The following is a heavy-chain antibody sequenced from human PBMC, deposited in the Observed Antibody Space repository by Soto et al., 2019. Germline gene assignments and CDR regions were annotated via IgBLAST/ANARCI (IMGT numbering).Heavy chain of an antibody. CDR1: GYTFTSYA. CDR2: INAGNGNT. J-gene: IGHJ3*02. V-gene: IGHV1-3*01. CDR3: ARVASMVRGVIRDAFDI. Sequence: QVQLVQSGAEVKKPGASVKVSCKASGYTFTSYAMHWVRQAPGQRLEWMGWINAGNGNTKYSQKFQGRVTITRDTSATTAYMELSSLRSEDTAVYYCARVASMVRGVIRDAFDIWGQGTMVTVSS. D-gene: IGHD3-10*01.